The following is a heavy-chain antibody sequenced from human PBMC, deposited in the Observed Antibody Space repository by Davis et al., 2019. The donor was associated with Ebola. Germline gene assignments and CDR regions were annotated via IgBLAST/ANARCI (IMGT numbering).Heavy chain of an antibody. Sequence: ASVKVSCKASGYTFTSYAMHWVRQAPGQRLEWMGWINAGNGNTKYSQKFQGRVTMTRDTSISTAYMELSRLRSDDTAVYYCAREVLDSSGYYDYWGQGTLVTVSS. J-gene: IGHJ4*02. CDR2: INAGNGNT. D-gene: IGHD3-22*01. V-gene: IGHV1-3*01. CDR1: GYTFTSYA. CDR3: AREVLDSSGYYDY.